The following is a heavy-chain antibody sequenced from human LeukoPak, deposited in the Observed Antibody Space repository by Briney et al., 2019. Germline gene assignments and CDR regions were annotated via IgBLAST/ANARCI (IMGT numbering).Heavy chain of an antibody. CDR3: AKLGFRLIGPDAFDI. Sequence: PGGSLRHSCAASGFTFSSYAMSWVRQAPGGGLEWVSAISGSGGSTYYADSVKGRFTISRDNSKNTLYLQMNSLRAEDTAVYYCAKLGFRLIGPDAFDIWGQGTMVTVSS. D-gene: IGHD3-16*01. J-gene: IGHJ3*02. CDR1: GFTFSSYA. V-gene: IGHV3-23*01. CDR2: ISGSGGST.